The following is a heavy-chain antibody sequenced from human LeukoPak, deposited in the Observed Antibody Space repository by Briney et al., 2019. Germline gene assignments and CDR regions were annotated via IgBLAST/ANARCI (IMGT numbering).Heavy chain of an antibody. CDR3: VRPRGQYNSPIDY. CDR1: GDSTSTTVYS. V-gene: IGHV4-39*01. Sequence: PSETLSLTCTVSGDSTSTTVYSWRWIRQPTGQGLEWIGSIYYSGSTHYNPSLKSRVTLSVDTSKNQIYLNLNSVTAADTAVYYCVRPRGQYNSPIDYWGQGALVTVSS. J-gene: IGHJ4*02. CDR2: IYYSGST. D-gene: IGHD1-14*01.